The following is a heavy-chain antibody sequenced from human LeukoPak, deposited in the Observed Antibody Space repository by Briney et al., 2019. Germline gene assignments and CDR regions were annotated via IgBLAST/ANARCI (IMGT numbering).Heavy chain of an antibody. CDR2: IYYSGST. CDR1: GDSISSVGYS. V-gene: IGHV4-30-2*01. J-gene: IGHJ3*02. D-gene: IGHD3-3*01. Sequence: PSETLSLTCTVSGDSISSVGYSWSWIRRPPGKGLEWIGYIYYSGSTNYNPSLKGRVTVSADRPKNQFSLKLTSVTAADTAVYYCARGVLRFLADGFDIWGQGTMATVSS. CDR3: ARGVLRFLADGFDI.